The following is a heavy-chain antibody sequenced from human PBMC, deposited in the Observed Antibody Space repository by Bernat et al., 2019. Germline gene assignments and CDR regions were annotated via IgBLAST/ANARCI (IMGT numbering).Heavy chain of an antibody. CDR3: TRDDRSSSWYFL. J-gene: IGHJ4*02. CDR1: GFTFGDYA. V-gene: IGHV3-49*04. CDR2: IRSKAYGGTT. Sequence: VQLVESGGGVVQPGRSLRLSCAASGFTFGDYAMSWVRQAPGKGLEWVGFIRSKAYGGTTEYAASVKGRFTISRDDSKSIAYLQMNSLKTEDTAVYYCTRDDRSSSWYFLWGQGTLVTVSS. D-gene: IGHD6-13*01.